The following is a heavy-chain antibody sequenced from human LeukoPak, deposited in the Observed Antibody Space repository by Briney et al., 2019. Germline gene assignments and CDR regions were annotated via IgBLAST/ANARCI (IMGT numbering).Heavy chain of an antibody. CDR1: GFTFSSYS. CDR2: ISSSSSYI. Sequence: PGGSLRLSCAASGFTFSSYSMNWVRQAPGKGLEWVSSISSSSSYIYYADSVKGRFTISRDNAKNSLYLQMNSLRAEDTAVYYCARDGRGYGPHYFDYWGQGTLVTVSS. D-gene: IGHD5-12*01. J-gene: IGHJ4*02. V-gene: IGHV3-21*01. CDR3: ARDGRGYGPHYFDY.